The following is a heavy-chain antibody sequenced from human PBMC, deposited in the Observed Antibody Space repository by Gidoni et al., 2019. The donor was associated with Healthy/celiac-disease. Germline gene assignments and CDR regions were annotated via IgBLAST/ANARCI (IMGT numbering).Heavy chain of an antibody. CDR2: IIPILGIA. Sequence: QVQLVQSGAEVQKPGSSVKVSCKASGGTFSSYAISWVRQAPGQGLEWMGRIIPILGIANYAQKFQGRVTITADKSTSTAYMELSSLRSEDTAVYYCARSAASGYDFDYWGQGTLVTVSS. CDR1: GGTFSSYA. J-gene: IGHJ4*02. CDR3: ARSAASGYDFDY. D-gene: IGHD5-12*01. V-gene: IGHV1-69*04.